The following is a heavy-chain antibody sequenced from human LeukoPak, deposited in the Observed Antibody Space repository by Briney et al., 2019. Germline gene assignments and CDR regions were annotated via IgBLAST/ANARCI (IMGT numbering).Heavy chain of an antibody. V-gene: IGHV3-30*18. CDR1: GFTFSNYG. J-gene: IGHJ1*01. CDR3: AKVLDDYGDYSLEFEI. D-gene: IGHD4-17*01. Sequence: PGRSLRLSCAVSGFTFSNYGMHWVRQAPGKGLDWVAVISYDGSNKYYADSVKGRFTISRDNSKNTLYLQMTSLRAEDTAVYYCAKVLDDYGDYSLEFEIWGQGPLVTVSS. CDR2: ISYDGSNK.